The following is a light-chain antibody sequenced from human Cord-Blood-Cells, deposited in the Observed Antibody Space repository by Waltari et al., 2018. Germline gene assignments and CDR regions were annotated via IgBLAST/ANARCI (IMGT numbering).Light chain of an antibody. CDR1: QSISSY. J-gene: IGKJ4*01. CDR3: QQSYSTPLT. CDR2: AAS. V-gene: IGKV1-39*01. Sequence: IQMTQSPSCLSASVGDRVTITCRASQSISSYLNWYQQKPGKGPKLLICAASSLQSGVPSRFSGSGSGTDFTLTISSLQPEEFATYYCQQSYSTPLTFGGGTKVEIK.